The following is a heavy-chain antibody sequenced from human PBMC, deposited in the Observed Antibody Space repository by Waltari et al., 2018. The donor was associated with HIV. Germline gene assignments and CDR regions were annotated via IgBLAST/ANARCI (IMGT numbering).Heavy chain of an antibody. CDR2: LCSNVNA. Sequence: EVQLVESGGNLTQPGGSLILSCAASGFSVDSNYMSWVRQAPGKGRVWGSVLCSNVNAKYVDAVKGRFTIFRDNSRNTLYLQMNTPRAEDTAVYYCARMQRSYGSEQSRYFYFGIDVWGQGTSVIVSS. J-gene: IGHJ6*02. V-gene: IGHV3-53*01. CDR3: ARMQRSYGSEQSRYFYFGIDV. CDR1: GFSVDSNY. D-gene: IGHD3-10*01.